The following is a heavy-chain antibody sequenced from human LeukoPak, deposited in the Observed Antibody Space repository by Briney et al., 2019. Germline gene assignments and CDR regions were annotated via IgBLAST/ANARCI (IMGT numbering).Heavy chain of an antibody. CDR2: ISYDGSNK. Sequence: GGSLRLSCAASGFTFSSYGMHWVRQAPGKGLEWVAVISYDGSNKYYADSVKGRFTISRDNAKNSLYLQMNSLRAEDTAVYYCARPRYSSSWYHPRYYYMDVWGKGTTVTISS. CDR3: ARPRYSSSWYHPRYYYMDV. V-gene: IGHV3-30*03. CDR1: GFTFSSYG. J-gene: IGHJ6*03. D-gene: IGHD6-13*01.